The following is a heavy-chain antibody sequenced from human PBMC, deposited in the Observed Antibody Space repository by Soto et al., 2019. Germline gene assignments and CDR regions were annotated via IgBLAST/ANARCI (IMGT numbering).Heavy chain of an antibody. CDR2: INHSGST. CDR3: ARFPEVAAYDY. J-gene: IGHJ4*02. CDR1: GGSFSGYY. Sequence: SETLSLTCAVYGGSFSGYYWSWIRQPPGKGLEWIGEINHSGSTNYNPSLKSRVTISVDTSKNQFSLKLSSVTAADTAVYYCARFPEVAAYDYWGQGTLVTVSS. V-gene: IGHV4-34*01. D-gene: IGHD2-15*01.